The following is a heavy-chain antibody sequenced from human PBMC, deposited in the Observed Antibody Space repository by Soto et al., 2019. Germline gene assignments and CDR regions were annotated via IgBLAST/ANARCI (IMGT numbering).Heavy chain of an antibody. J-gene: IGHJ4*02. Sequence: EVQLLESGGGLVQPGGSLRLSCAASGFTFSSYAMSWVRQAPGKGLEWVSAISGSGGSTYYADSVKGRFTISRDNSKNTLYLPMNSLRAEDTGVYYCAKDPPRSSWYRPIDYWGQGTLVTVSS. CDR3: AKDPPRSSWYRPIDY. CDR1: GFTFSSYA. V-gene: IGHV3-23*01. D-gene: IGHD6-13*01. CDR2: ISGSGGST.